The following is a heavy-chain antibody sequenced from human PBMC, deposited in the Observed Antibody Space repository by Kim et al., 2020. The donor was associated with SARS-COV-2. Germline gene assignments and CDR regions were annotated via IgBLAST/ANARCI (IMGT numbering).Heavy chain of an antibody. V-gene: IGHV1-69*13. CDR2: IIPIFGTA. CDR3: ARGKEDSSSWINRYGMDV. D-gene: IGHD6-13*01. J-gene: IGHJ6*02. Sequence: SVKVSCKASGGTFSSYAISWVRQAPGQGLEWMGGIIPIFGTANYAQKFQGRVTITADESTSTAYMELSSLRSEDTAVYYCARGKEDSSSWINRYGMDVWGQGTTVTVSS. CDR1: GGTFSSYA.